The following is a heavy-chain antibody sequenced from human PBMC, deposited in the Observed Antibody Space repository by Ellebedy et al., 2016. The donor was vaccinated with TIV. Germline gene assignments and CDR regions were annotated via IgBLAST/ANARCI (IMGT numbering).Heavy chain of an antibody. J-gene: IGHJ4*02. CDR3: ARGQGRRKATDY. CDR1: GGSISSYY. D-gene: IGHD5-12*01. Sequence: SETLSLTXTVSGGSISSYYWSWIRQFPGKGLEWIGYISYSGATNYNPSLRGRVTISVDTSKNQFSLKLRSVTAADTAVYYCARGQGRRKATDYWGQGTLVTVSS. V-gene: IGHV4-59*12. CDR2: ISYSGAT.